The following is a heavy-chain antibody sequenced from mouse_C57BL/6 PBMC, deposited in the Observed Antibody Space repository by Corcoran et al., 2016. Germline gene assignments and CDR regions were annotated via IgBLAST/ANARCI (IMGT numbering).Heavy chain of an antibody. CDR1: GFSLSTSGMG. CDR3: ARSYYYGSSYAMDY. V-gene: IGHV8-12*01. Sequence: QVTLKESGPGILQSSQTLSLTCSFSGFSLSTSGMGVSWLRQPSGKGLEWLAHIYWDDDKRYNPSLKSRLTISKDTSRNQVFLKITSVDTADTATYYCARSYYYGSSYAMDYWGQGTSVTVSS. CDR2: IYWDDDK. J-gene: IGHJ4*01. D-gene: IGHD1-1*01.